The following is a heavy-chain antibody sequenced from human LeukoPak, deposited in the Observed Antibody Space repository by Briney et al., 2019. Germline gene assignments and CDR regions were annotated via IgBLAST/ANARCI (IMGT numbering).Heavy chain of an antibody. CDR3: ARGGLNSNYFDS. Sequence: SETLSLTCAVYGGSFSGYYWSWIRQPPGKGLEWIGEINDSGSTKYIPSLKSRVTISADTSKKQFSLKVNSVTAADTAVYYCARGGLNSNYFDSWGRGTLVTVSS. V-gene: IGHV4-34*01. D-gene: IGHD4-11*01. CDR2: INDSGST. CDR1: GGSFSGYY. J-gene: IGHJ4*02.